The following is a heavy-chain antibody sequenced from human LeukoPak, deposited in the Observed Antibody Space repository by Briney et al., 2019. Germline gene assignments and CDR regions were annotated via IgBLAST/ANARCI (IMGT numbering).Heavy chain of an antibody. V-gene: IGHV4-39*07. CDR1: GDSISSSTYY. CDR3: ARARPRSPDWFDP. CDR2: MCYSGNT. J-gene: IGHJ5*02. Sequence: KPSETLSLTCTVSGDSISSSTYYWGWIRQPPGKGLEWIGSMCYSGNTYYNPSLKSRVTISVDTSKNHFSLKLSSVTAADTAVYYCARARPRSPDWFDPWGQGTLVTVSS.